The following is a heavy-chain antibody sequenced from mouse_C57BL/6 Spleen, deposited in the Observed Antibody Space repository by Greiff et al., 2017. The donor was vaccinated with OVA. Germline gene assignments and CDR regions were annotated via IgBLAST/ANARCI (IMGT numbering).Heavy chain of an antibody. CDR2: IDPSDSET. J-gene: IGHJ1*03. CDR3: ARSGIDYYGSSYYCDV. Sequence: QVQLQQPGAELVRPGSSVKLSCKASGYTFTSYWMHWVKQRPIQGLEWIGNIDPSDSETHYNQKFKDKATLTVDKSSSTAYMQLSSLTSEDSAVYYCARSGIDYYGSSYYCDVWGTGTTVTVSS. V-gene: IGHV1-52*01. D-gene: IGHD1-1*01. CDR1: GYTFTSYW.